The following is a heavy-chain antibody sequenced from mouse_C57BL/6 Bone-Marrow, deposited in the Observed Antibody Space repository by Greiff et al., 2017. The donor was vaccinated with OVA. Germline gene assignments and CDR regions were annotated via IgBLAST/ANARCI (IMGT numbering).Heavy chain of an antibody. D-gene: IGHD3-1*01. CDR2: IDPSDSYT. CDR1: GYTFTSYW. V-gene: IGHV1-59*01. Sequence: VQLQQPGAELVRPGTSVKLSCKASGYTFTSYWMHWVKQRPGQGLEWIGVIDPSDSYTNYNQKFKGKATLTVDTSSSTAYMQLSSLTSEDSAVYYCARAARDDYWGQGTTLTVSS. J-gene: IGHJ2*01. CDR3: ARAARDDY.